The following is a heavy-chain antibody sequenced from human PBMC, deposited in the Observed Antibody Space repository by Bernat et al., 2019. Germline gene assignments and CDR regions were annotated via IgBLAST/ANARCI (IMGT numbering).Heavy chain of an antibody. CDR1: GFTFSSYS. V-gene: IGHV3-64D*06. D-gene: IGHD5-18*01. J-gene: IGHJ4*02. Sequence: EVQLVESGGGLVQPGGSLRLACSASGFTFSSYSMYWVRLAPGKGLEYVPGIGPNGNGPYYVDSVKGRFTISRDNSKDTLYLQMSSLRVEDTAVYYCVKDLHTDVDYWGQGIAVTVSS. CDR2: IGPNGNGP. CDR3: VKDLHTDVDY.